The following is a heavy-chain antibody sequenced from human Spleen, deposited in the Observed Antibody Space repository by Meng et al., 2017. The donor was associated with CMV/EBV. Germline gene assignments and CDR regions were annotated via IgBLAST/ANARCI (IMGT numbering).Heavy chain of an antibody. Sequence: SETLSLTCTVSGGSISSGDYYWSWIRQPPGKGLEWIGYIYYSGSTYYNPSLKSRVTISVDTSKNQFSLKLSSVTAADTAVYYCASSGYYLTNAFDILGQGTMVTVSS. CDR3: ASSGYYLTNAFDI. V-gene: IGHV4-30-4*02. D-gene: IGHD3-22*01. CDR2: IYYSGST. CDR1: GGSISSGDYY. J-gene: IGHJ3*02.